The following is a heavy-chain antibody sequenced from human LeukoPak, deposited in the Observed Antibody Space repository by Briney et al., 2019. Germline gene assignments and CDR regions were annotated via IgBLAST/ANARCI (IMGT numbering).Heavy chain of an antibody. Sequence: KAGGSLRLSCAASGFTFSDYYMSWLRQASGKGLEWVSYISSSGSTIYYADSVKGRFTISRDNAKNSLYLQMNSLRAEDTAVYYCARDIVVVTATPYYWGQGTLVTVSS. CDR2: ISSSGSTI. J-gene: IGHJ4*02. CDR1: GFTFSDYY. CDR3: ARDIVVVTATPYY. D-gene: IGHD2-21*02. V-gene: IGHV3-11*04.